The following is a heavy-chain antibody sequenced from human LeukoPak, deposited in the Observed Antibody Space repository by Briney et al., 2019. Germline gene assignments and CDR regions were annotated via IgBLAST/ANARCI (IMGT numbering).Heavy chain of an antibody. D-gene: IGHD1-26*01. J-gene: IGHJ3*01. CDR3: AHKRGGVSYYFRGTYDAFDV. Sequence: GASVKVSCKASGYTFTGYYMHWVRQAPGQGLEWMGWINPNSGGTNYAQKFQGRVTMTRDTSITTAYMDLRRLRSDDTAVYYCAHKRGGVSYYFRGTYDAFDVWGQGTMVTVSS. CDR2: INPNSGGT. CDR1: GYTFTGYY. V-gene: IGHV1-2*02.